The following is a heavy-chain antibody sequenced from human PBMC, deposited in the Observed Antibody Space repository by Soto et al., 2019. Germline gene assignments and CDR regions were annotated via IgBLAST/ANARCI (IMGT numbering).Heavy chain of an antibody. CDR2: IWYDGSNK. D-gene: IGHD6-13*01. CDR1: GFTFSSYG. J-gene: IGHJ6*02. Sequence: GGSLRLSCAASGFTFSSYGMHWVRQAPGKWLEWVAVIWYDGSNKYYADSVKGRFTISRDNSKNTLYLQMNSLRAEDTAVYYCARDGPYSSSWYGGTDVWGQGTTVTVSS. V-gene: IGHV3-33*01. CDR3: ARDGPYSSSWYGGTDV.